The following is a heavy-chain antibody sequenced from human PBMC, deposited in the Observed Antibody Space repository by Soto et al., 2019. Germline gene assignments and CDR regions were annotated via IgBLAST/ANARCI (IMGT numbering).Heavy chain of an antibody. V-gene: IGHV4-31*03. J-gene: IGHJ5*02. Sequence: QVQLQESGPGLVKPSQTLSLTCTVSGGSISSGGYYWSWIRQHPGKGLEWIGYIYYSGSTYFNPSLKSRLTISVDTSKNQFSLQLSSVTAADTAGYYCARAGHSSSSERANWFDPWGQGTLVTVSS. D-gene: IGHD6-6*01. CDR3: ARAGHSSSSERANWFDP. CDR1: GGSISSGGYY. CDR2: IYYSGST.